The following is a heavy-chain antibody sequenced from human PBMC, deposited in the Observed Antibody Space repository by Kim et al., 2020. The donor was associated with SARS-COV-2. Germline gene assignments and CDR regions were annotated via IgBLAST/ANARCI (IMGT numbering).Heavy chain of an antibody. CDR2: IYSGGST. D-gene: IGHD6-13*01. V-gene: IGHV3-66*01. J-gene: IGHJ5*02. Sequence: GGSLRLSCAASGFTVSSNYMSWVRQAPGKGLEWVSVIYSGGSTYYADSVKGRFTISRDNSKNTLYLQMNSLRAEDTAVYYCARAGYSSSWFDPWGQGTLVTVSS. CDR1: GFTVSSNY. CDR3: ARAGYSSSWFDP.